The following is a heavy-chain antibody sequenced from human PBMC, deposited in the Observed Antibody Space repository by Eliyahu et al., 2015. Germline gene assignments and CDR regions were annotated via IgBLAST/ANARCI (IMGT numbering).Heavy chain of an antibody. CDR1: GGSFSGYY. V-gene: IGHV4-34*02. CDR2: INHSGSP. Sequence: QVQLQQWGAGLLKPSETLSLTCAVYGGSFSGYYWSWIRQPPGKGLEWIGEINHSGSPTYNPSLKSRVTISIDTSKNQFSLKVNSVTAADTAIYYCARSKLTYPFDNWGQGALVSVSS. CDR3: ARSKLTYPFDN. J-gene: IGHJ4*02.